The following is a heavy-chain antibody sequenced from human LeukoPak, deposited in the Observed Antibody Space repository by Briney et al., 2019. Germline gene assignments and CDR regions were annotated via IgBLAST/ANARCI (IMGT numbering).Heavy chain of an antibody. V-gene: IGHV1-2*02. CDR2: INPNSGGT. CDR3: ARAGHSGSYQYYFDY. J-gene: IGHJ4*02. D-gene: IGHD1-26*01. Sequence: ASVKVSCKASGYTFTGYYMHWVRQAPGQGLEWMGWINPNSGGTNYAQKFQGRVTMTRDTSISTAYMELSRLRSDDTAVYYRARAGHSGSYQYYFDYWGQGTLVTVSS. CDR1: GYTFTGYY.